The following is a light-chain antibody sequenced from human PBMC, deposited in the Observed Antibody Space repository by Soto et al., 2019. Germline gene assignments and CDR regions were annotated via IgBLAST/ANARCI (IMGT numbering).Light chain of an antibody. Sequence: EIVLTQSPGTLSLSPGERATLSCRASQTVSSSYLAWYQQKPGQAPRLLIYGASSRATGIPDRFSGSGSGTDFSLTISRLEPEDFGVYYCHQYGGSPTWTFGQGTKVENK. V-gene: IGKV3-20*01. J-gene: IGKJ1*01. CDR1: QTVSSSY. CDR3: HQYGGSPTWT. CDR2: GAS.